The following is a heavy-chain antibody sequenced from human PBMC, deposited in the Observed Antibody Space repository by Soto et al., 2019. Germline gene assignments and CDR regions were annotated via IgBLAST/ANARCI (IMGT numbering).Heavy chain of an antibody. J-gene: IGHJ5*02. Sequence: GASVKVSCKASGYTFTSYGISWVRQAPGQGLEWMGWISAYNGNTNYAQKLQGRVTMTTDTSTSTAYMELRSLRSDDTAVYYCAREFNYYDSSGYNWFDPWGQGTLVTVSS. V-gene: IGHV1-18*04. D-gene: IGHD3-22*01. CDR3: AREFNYYDSSGYNWFDP. CDR2: ISAYNGNT. CDR1: GYTFTSYG.